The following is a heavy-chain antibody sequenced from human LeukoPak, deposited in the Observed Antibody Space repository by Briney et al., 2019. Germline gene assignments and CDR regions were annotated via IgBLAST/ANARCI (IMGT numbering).Heavy chain of an antibody. Sequence: GGSLRLSCGASGFTVSSSYMSWVRQAPGKGLEWVSLIYSGGSTYYADSVKGRFTISRDNSKNTLYLQMNSLRAEDTAVYYCARDQGTTVTTEALGYWGQGTLVTVSS. CDR2: IYSGGST. V-gene: IGHV3-53*01. J-gene: IGHJ4*02. CDR1: GFTVSSSY. D-gene: IGHD4-17*01. CDR3: ARDQGTTVTTEALGY.